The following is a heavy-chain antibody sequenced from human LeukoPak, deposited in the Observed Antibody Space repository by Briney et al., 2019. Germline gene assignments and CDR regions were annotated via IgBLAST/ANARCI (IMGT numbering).Heavy chain of an antibody. Sequence: ASVKVSCKASGYTFTGYYMHWVRQAPGQGLEWMGIINPSGGSTSYAQKFQGRVTMTRDTSTSTVYMELSSLRSEDTAVYYCARDDAGGSGYSYGWYWGQGTLVTVSS. CDR2: INPSGGST. V-gene: IGHV1-46*01. CDR3: ARDDAGGSGYSYGWY. D-gene: IGHD5-18*01. CDR1: GYTFTGYY. J-gene: IGHJ4*02.